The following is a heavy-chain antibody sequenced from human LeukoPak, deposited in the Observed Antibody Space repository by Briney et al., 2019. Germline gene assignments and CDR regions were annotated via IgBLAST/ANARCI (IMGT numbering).Heavy chain of an antibody. J-gene: IGHJ4*02. D-gene: IGHD3-10*01. CDR3: ASVGEYYGSGSYYFGY. CDR2: IIPIFGTA. CDR1: GGTFSSYA. V-gene: IGHV1-69*06. Sequence: SVKVSCKASGGTFSSYAISWVRQAPGQGLEWMGGIIPIFGTANYAQKFQGRVTITADKSTSTAYMELSSLSSEDTAVYYCASVGEYYGSGSYYFGYWGQGTLVTVSS.